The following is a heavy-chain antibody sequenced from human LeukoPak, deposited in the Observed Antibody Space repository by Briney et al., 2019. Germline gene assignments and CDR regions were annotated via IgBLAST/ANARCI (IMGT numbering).Heavy chain of an antibody. V-gene: IGHV1-2*02. CDR1: GYTFTGYY. J-gene: IGHJ5*02. CDR2: INPNSGGT. Sequence: ASVKVSCKASGYTFTGYYMHWVRQAPGQGLEWMGWINPNSGGTNYAQKFQGRVTMTRDTSVSTAYMELSRLRSEDTAVYYCATALVDYYGSGSYYPENWFDPWGQGTLVTVSS. CDR3: ATALVDYYGSGSYYPENWFDP. D-gene: IGHD3-10*01.